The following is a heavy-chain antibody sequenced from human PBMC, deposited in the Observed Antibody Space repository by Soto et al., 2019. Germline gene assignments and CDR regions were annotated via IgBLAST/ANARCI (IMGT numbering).Heavy chain of an antibody. CDR1: GYSFTSYW. J-gene: IGHJ6*02. V-gene: IGHV5-51*01. CDR2: IYPGDSDT. CDR3: AGGASIAARRGYYYYGMDV. D-gene: IGHD6-6*01. Sequence: LGESLKISCKGSGYSFTSYWIGWVRQMPGKGLEWMGIIYPGDSDTRYSPSFQGQVTISADKSISTAYLQWSSLKASDTAMYYCAGGASIAARRGYYYYGMDVWGQGTTVTVSS.